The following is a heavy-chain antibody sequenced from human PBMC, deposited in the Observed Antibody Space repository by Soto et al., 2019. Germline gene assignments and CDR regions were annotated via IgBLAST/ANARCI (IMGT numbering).Heavy chain of an antibody. CDR2: IIPIFGTA. D-gene: IGHD5-18*01. J-gene: IGHJ6*02. CDR3: ARDVRVGYGYADYYYGLDV. CDR1: GGTFSSYA. V-gene: IGHV1-69*13. Sequence: VNVFCKASGGTFSSYAISWVRQARGQGLEWMGGIIPIFGTANYAQKFQGRVTITADESTSTAYMELSSLRSEDTAVYYCARDVRVGYGYADYYYGLDVWSQGTTVTVSS.